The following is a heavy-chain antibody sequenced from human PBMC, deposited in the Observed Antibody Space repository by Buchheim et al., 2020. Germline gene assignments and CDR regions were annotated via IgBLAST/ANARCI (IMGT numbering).Heavy chain of an antibody. CDR2: INHSGST. J-gene: IGHJ6*02. Sequence: QVQLQQWGAGLLKPSETLSLTCAVYGESFSGYYWSWIRQPPGKGLEWIGEINHSGSTNYNPSLKSRVTISVDTSKNQFSLKLSSVTAADTAVYYCARVVTWIQLWSDYYYYYGMDVWGQGTT. CDR3: ARVVTWIQLWSDYYYYYGMDV. V-gene: IGHV4-34*01. CDR1: GESFSGYY. D-gene: IGHD5-18*01.